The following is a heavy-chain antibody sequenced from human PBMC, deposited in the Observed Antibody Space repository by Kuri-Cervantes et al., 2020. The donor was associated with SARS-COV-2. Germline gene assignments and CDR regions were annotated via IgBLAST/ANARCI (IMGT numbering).Heavy chain of an antibody. CDR3: ARTTVVTPAHHYFDY. V-gene: IGHV4-34*01. CDR2: INHSGST. D-gene: IGHD4-23*01. J-gene: IGHJ4*02. Sequence: SETLSLTCTVSGGSISSYYWSWIRQPPGKGLEWIGEINHSGSTNYNPSLKSRVTISVDTSKNQFSLKLSSVTAADTAVYYCARTTVVTPAHHYFDYWGQGTLVTVSS. CDR1: GGSISSYY.